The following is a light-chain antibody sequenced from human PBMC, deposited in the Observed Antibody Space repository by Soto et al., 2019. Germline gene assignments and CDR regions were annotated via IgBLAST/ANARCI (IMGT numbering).Light chain of an antibody. V-gene: IGKV3-20*01. CDR3: QQYGSSPTWM. CDR2: GAS. J-gene: IGKJ1*01. CDR1: QSVSSSY. Sequence: SVLTQSTGTLSLSSGGRATLSFRAIQSVSSSYLAWYQQRPGQAPRLLIYGASYRATGIPDRFSGSGSGTDFTLTISRLEPEDFAVYYCQQYGSSPTWMFGQGTKVDVK.